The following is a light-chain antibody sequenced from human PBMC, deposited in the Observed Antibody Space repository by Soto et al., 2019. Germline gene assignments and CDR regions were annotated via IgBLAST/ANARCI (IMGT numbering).Light chain of an antibody. V-gene: IGKV3D-15*01. CDR1: QSVSIN. J-gene: IGKJ1*01. CDR2: DAS. Sequence: EIVMTQSPGTLSVSPGERATLSCRASQSVSINLAWYQQKPGQAPRLLIYDASTRATGIPARFSGSGSGTEFTLTISSLQSEDFAVYYCQQYNNWPWTFGQGTKVDIK. CDR3: QQYNNWPWT.